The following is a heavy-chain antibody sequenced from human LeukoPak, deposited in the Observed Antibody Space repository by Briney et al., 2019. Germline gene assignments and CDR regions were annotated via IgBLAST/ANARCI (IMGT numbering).Heavy chain of an antibody. Sequence: SETLSLTCTVSGGSISSYYWSWIRQPPGKGLEWIGYIYYSGSTNYNPSLKSRVTISVDTSKNQFSLKLSSVTAADTAVYYCARRKRGWFDYWGQGTLVTVSS. D-gene: IGHD6-19*01. V-gene: IGHV4-59*08. J-gene: IGHJ4*02. CDR3: ARRKRGWFDY. CDR1: GGSISSYY. CDR2: IYYSGST.